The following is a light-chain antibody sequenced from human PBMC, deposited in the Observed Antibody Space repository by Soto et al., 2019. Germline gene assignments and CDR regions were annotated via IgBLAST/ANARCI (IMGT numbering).Light chain of an antibody. V-gene: IGKV3-15*01. CDR2: GAS. J-gene: IGKJ2*01. CDR3: QQYNNWPPMYT. Sequence: EIVMTQSPATLSVSPGERATLSCRASQSVSSNLAWYQQKPGQAPRLLIYGASTSATGIPARFSGSVSGTEFTLTISSLQSEDFAVYYCQQYNNWPPMYTFGQGTKLEIK. CDR1: QSVSSN.